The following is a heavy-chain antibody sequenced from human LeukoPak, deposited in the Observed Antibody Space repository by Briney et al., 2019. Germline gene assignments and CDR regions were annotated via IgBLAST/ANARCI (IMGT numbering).Heavy chain of an antibody. CDR3: AELGITMIGGV. Sequence: GGSLRLSCAASGFTFSSYEMTWVRQAPGKGLEWVSYISSSGSTIYYADSVKGRFTISRDNAKNSLYLQMNSLRAEDTAVYYCAELGITMIGGVWGKGTTVTISS. V-gene: IGHV3-48*03. D-gene: IGHD3-10*02. CDR1: GFTFSSYE. CDR2: ISSSGSTI. J-gene: IGHJ6*04.